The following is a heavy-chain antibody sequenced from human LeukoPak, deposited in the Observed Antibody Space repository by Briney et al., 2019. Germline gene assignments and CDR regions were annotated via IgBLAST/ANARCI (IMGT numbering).Heavy chain of an antibody. D-gene: IGHD2-21*02. CDR1: GFTFSSYG. Sequence: GGSLRLSCAASGFTFSSYGMHWVRQAPGKGLEWVAFIRYDGSNKYYSDSVKGRFTISRDNSKNTLYLQMNSLRAEDTAVYYCAKDRRAYCGGDCYPGYFDYWGQGTLVTVSS. CDR2: IRYDGSNK. J-gene: IGHJ4*02. V-gene: IGHV3-30*02. CDR3: AKDRRAYCGGDCYPGYFDY.